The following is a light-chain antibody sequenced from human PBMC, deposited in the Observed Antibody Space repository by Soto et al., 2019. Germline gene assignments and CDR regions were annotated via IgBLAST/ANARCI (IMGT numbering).Light chain of an antibody. J-gene: IGLJ1*01. CDR2: DVS. Sequence: SVLAQPASVSGSPGQSITISCTGTSSDVGGYNYVSWYQHHPGKAPKVMIYDVSKRPSGVPDRFSGSKSGNTASLTISGLQAEDEADYYCCSYAGSYTYVFGTGTKVTVL. V-gene: IGLV2-11*01. CDR1: SSDVGGYNY. CDR3: CSYAGSYTYV.